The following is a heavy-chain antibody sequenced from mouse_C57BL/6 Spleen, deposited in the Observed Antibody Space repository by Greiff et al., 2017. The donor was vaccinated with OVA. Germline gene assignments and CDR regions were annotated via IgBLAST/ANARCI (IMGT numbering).Heavy chain of an antibody. Sequence: QVQLQHSGAELVRPGTSVKMSCKASGYTFTNYWIGWAKQRPGHGLEWIGDIYPGGGYTNYNEKFKGKATLTADKSSSTAYMQFSSLTSEDSAIYYCARSHYYGSSYYFDYWGQGTTLTVSS. J-gene: IGHJ2*01. CDR3: ARSHYYGSSYYFDY. CDR1: GYTFTNYW. D-gene: IGHD1-1*01. V-gene: IGHV1-63*01. CDR2: IYPGGGYT.